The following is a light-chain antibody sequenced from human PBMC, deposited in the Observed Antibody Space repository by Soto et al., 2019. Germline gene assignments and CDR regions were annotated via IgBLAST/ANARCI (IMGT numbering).Light chain of an antibody. V-gene: IGKV3-20*01. Sequence: EIVLTQSPGTLSLSLGERATLSCRASQGVGSTYLAWYQQKPGQAPRLLIYSASSRATGIPDRFSGSGSGTDFTLTISRLESEDFALFYCQQYYNWPLTFGQGTKVEIK. CDR2: SAS. CDR3: QQYYNWPLT. J-gene: IGKJ1*01. CDR1: QGVGSTY.